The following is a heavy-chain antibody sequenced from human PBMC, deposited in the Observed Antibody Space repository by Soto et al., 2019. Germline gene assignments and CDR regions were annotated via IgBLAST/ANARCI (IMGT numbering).Heavy chain of an antibody. CDR1: GFTFSSYA. Sequence: GGSLRLSCAASGFTFSSYAMSWVRQAPGKGLEWVSAISGSGGSTYYADSVKGRFTISRDNSKNTLYLQMNSLRAEDTAVYYCAKDVLLWFGTVPDFDYWGQGTLVTVSS. CDR2: ISGSGGST. D-gene: IGHD3-10*01. CDR3: AKDVLLWFGTVPDFDY. J-gene: IGHJ4*02. V-gene: IGHV3-23*01.